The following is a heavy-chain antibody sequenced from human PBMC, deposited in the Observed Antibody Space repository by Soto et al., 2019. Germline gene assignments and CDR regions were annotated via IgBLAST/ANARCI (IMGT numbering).Heavy chain of an antibody. CDR1: GCTFSSYA. J-gene: IGHJ6*02. Sequence: GASVKVSCKASGCTFSSYAISWVRQAPGQGLEWMGGIIPIFGTANYAQKFQGRVTITADKSTSTAYMELSSLRSDDTAVYYCAREAIVAGATTGMDVWGQGTTVTVSS. V-gene: IGHV1-69*06. CDR2: IIPIFGTA. CDR3: AREAIVAGATTGMDV. D-gene: IGHD1-26*01.